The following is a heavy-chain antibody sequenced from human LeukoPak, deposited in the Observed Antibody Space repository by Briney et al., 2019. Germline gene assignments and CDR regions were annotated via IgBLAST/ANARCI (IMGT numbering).Heavy chain of an antibody. Sequence: DPGGSLRLSCAASGFTFSSYAMSWVRQAPGKGLEWVSAISGSGGSTYYADSVKGRLTISRDNSKNTLYLQMNSLRAEDTAVYYCAKDPTLDSEFDYWGQGTLVTVSS. D-gene: IGHD3-9*01. V-gene: IGHV3-23*01. CDR1: GFTFSSYA. CDR3: AKDPTLDSEFDY. CDR2: ISGSGGST. J-gene: IGHJ4*02.